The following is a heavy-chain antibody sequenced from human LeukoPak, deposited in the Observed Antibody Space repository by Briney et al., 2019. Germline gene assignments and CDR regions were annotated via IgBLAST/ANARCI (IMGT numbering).Heavy chain of an antibody. Sequence: SQTLSLTRTVSGGSISSGGYYWSWIRQHPGKGLEWIGYIYYSGSTYYNPSLKSRVTISVDTSKNQFSLKLSSVTAADTAVYYCARQLGYCSSTSCSYFDYWGQGTLVTVSS. CDR2: IYYSGST. V-gene: IGHV4-31*03. D-gene: IGHD2-2*01. CDR1: GGSISSGGYY. J-gene: IGHJ4*02. CDR3: ARQLGYCSSTSCSYFDY.